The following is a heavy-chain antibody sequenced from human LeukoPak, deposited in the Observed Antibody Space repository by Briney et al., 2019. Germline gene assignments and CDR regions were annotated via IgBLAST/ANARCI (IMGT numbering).Heavy chain of an antibody. Sequence: PGGSLRLSCATSGFTFNRFGMHWVRQAPGKGLEWVAVIWYDGSNKYYADSVKGRFTISRDNARNSLYLQMNSLRADDTAVYYCARGSNYGADYWGQGTLVTVSS. CDR2: IWYDGSNK. J-gene: IGHJ4*02. D-gene: IGHD5-18*01. CDR1: GFTFNRFG. CDR3: ARGSNYGADY. V-gene: IGHV3-33*01.